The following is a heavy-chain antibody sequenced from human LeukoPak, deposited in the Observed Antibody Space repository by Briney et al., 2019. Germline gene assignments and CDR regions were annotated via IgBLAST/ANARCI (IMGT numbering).Heavy chain of an antibody. Sequence: ASVKVSCKASGGTFSSYAISWVRQAPGQGLEWMGWINAVNGNTKYSQEFQGRVTITRDTSASTAYMELRSLRSEDMAVYYCARGLGPPNWFDPWGQGALVTVSS. CDR3: ARGLGPPNWFDP. CDR1: GGTFSSYA. D-gene: IGHD7-27*01. CDR2: INAVNGNT. V-gene: IGHV1-3*03. J-gene: IGHJ5*02.